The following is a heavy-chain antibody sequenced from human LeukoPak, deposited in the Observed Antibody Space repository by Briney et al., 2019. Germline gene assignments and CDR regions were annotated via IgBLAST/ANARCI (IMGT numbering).Heavy chain of an antibody. CDR3: ARGKAAAGNSLWFGP. V-gene: IGHV4-39*07. Sequence: SETLSLTCTVSGGSISSSSYYWGWIRQPPGKGLEWIGEINHSGSTNYNPSLKSRVTISVDTSKNQFSLKLSSVTAADTAVYYCARGKAAAGNSLWFGPWGQGTLVTVSS. CDR1: GGSISSSSYY. D-gene: IGHD6-13*01. CDR2: INHSGST. J-gene: IGHJ5*02.